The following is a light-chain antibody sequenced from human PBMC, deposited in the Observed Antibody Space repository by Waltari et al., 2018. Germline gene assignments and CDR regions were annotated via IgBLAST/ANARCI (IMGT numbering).Light chain of an antibody. J-gene: IGKJ3*01. CDR3: QQSYSTPFT. CDR2: AAS. CDR1: QSISSY. V-gene: IGKV1-39*01. Sequence: DIQMTQSPSSLSASVGDTVTITCRASQSISSYLNWYQQKPGKAPKLLIYAASSLQSAVPSRFSGSGSGTDFTLTISSLQPEDFATYYCQQSYSTPFTFGPGTKVDIK.